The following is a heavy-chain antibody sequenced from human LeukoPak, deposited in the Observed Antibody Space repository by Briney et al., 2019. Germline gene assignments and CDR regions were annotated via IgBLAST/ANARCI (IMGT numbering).Heavy chain of an antibody. CDR3: ARPSLMAGRNFAEFDY. CDR1: GYGFTSYW. Sequence: GESLQISCKGSGYGFTSYWIGWVRPMPGKGLEWMGIIYPGDSDTRYSPSFQGQVTISADKSISTAYLQWSSLKASDTAMYYCARPSLMAGRNFAEFDYWGQGTLVTVSS. D-gene: IGHD6-19*01. J-gene: IGHJ4*02. CDR2: IYPGDSDT. V-gene: IGHV5-51*01.